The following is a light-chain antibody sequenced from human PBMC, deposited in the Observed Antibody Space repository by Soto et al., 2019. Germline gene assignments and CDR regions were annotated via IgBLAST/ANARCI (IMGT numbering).Light chain of an antibody. CDR1: SSNIGAGYD. CDR2: GNS. Sequence: QSVLTQPPSVSGAPGQRVTISCTGSSSNIGAGYDVHWYQQLPGTAPKLLIYGNSNRPSGVPDRFSGSKSRTSASLAITGLLAEDEADFYCQSHDSSLSAYVFGTGTKVTVL. J-gene: IGLJ1*01. V-gene: IGLV1-40*01. CDR3: QSHDSSLSAYV.